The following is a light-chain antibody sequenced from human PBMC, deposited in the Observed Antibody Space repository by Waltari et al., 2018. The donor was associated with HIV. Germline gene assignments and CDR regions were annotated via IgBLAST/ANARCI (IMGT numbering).Light chain of an antibody. CDR2: GNN. CDR1: SSNIGANYG. J-gene: IGLJ2*01. Sequence: QSVLTQPPSVSGAPGQRVTIYCTGSSSNIGANYGVHWYQQFPGTAPKLPLSGNNDRPSGVPDRFSGSRSGTSASLAITGLQADDEADYYCQSYDSSLSGSVVFGGGTKLTVL. CDR3: QSYDSSLSGSVV. V-gene: IGLV1-40*01.